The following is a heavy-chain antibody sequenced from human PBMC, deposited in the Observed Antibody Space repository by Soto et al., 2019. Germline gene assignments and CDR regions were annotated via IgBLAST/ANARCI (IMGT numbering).Heavy chain of an antibody. D-gene: IGHD3-9*01. CDR2: INAGNGNT. V-gene: IGHV1-3*01. J-gene: IGHJ5*02. CDR1: GYTFTSYA. CDR3: ARADILTGYNWFDP. Sequence: ASVKVSCKASGYTFTSYAMHWVRQAPGQRLEWMGWINAGNGNTKYSQKFQGRVTITRDTSASTAYMELSSLGSEDTAVYYCARADILTGYNWFDPWGQGTLVTVSS.